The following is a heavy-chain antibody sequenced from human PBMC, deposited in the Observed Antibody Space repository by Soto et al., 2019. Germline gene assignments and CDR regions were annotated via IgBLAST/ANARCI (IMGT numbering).Heavy chain of an antibody. CDR1: GGSVTSGGYY. Sequence: QVQLQESGPGLVRPSQTLSLTCTVSGGSVTSGGYYWSWIRHCPGKGLEWIGYIYSSGDTNYNPSLNSRVAMSVDTSKNQFSLQLTSVTVADTAIYYGTRYWGPPVTHGYDSWGQGILVTVSS. J-gene: IGHJ5*01. CDR2: IYSSGDT. D-gene: IGHD7-27*01. V-gene: IGHV4-31*03. CDR3: TRYWGPPVTHGYDS.